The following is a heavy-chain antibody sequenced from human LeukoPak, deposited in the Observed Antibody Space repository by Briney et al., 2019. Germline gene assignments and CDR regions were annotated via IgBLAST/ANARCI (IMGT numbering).Heavy chain of an antibody. J-gene: IGHJ4*02. V-gene: IGHV3-7*01. CDR1: GFTFSSYW. Sequence: PGGSLRLSCAASGFTFSSYWMSWVRQAPGKGLEWVANIKQDGSEKYYVDSVKGRFTISRDNAKNSLYLQMNSLRAEDTAVYYCARGRITIFGVVKQRFGYWGQGTLVTVSS. D-gene: IGHD3-3*01. CDR2: IKQDGSEK. CDR3: ARGRITIFGVVKQRFGY.